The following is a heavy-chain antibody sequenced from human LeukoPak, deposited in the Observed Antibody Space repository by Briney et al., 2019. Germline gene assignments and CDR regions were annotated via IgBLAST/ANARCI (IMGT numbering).Heavy chain of an antibody. CDR1: GYTFTDYY. CDR2: INPNSGGT. J-gene: IGHJ4*02. CDR3: ARDPRITMVRGVESGDY. Sequence: ASVKVSCKASGYTFTDYYMHWVRQAPGQGLEWMGWINPNSGGTNYAQKFQGRVTMTRDTSISTAYMELSRLRSDDTAVYYCARDPRITMVRGVESGDYWGQGTLVTVSS. V-gene: IGHV1-2*02. D-gene: IGHD3-10*01.